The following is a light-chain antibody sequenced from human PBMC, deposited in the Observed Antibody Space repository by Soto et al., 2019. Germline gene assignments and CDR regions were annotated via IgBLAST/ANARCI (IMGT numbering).Light chain of an antibody. V-gene: IGKV4-1*01. CDR3: KKYYGTPWK. Sequence: DIGVTQSPDSLAVSLGGKATMICRPGQRVLYSSNNFNYLAWYQQKPGQPPKLLIYWAYTRESGVNDRFSGSGSGTDFTLTISSMQAEDVAAYFCKKYYGTPWKVGKGTPVDIK. CDR1: QRVLYSSNNFNY. J-gene: IGKJ1*01. CDR2: WAY.